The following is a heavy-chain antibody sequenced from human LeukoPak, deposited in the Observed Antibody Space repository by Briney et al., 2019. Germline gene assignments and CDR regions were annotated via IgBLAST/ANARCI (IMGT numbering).Heavy chain of an antibody. D-gene: IGHD2-2*01. J-gene: IGHJ5*02. CDR1: GYSFTSYW. CDR2: IYPDDSDT. V-gene: IGHV5-51*01. Sequence: GESLKISCKGSGYSFTSYWIGWVRQMPGKGLEWMGIIYPDDSDTRYSPSFQGQVTISADKSISTAYLQWSSLKASDTAMYYCARQGSVPAAMTFLGWFDPWGQGTLVTVSS. CDR3: ARQGSVPAAMTFLGWFDP.